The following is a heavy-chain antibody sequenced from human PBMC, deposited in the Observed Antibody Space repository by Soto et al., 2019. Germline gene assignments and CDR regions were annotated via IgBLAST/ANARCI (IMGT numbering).Heavy chain of an antibody. CDR1: GGSITSSSYY. CDR2: IYYSGST. D-gene: IGHD5-12*01. Sequence: QLQLQESGPGLVKPSETLSLTCTVSGGSITSSSYYWGWIRQPPVKVLEWIGSIYYSGSTYYNPSLKSRVTIPVDTSKTQFSLKLSSVTAADTAVYYCASTGLGYSGYDSLDYWGQGTLVTVSS. CDR3: ASTGLGYSGYDSLDY. V-gene: IGHV4-39*01. J-gene: IGHJ4*02.